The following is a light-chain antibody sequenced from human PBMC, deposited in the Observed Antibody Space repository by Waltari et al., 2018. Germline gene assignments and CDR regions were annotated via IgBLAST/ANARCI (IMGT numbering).Light chain of an antibody. CDR1: STDIGTYNL. CDR3: SSYRAPMTLL. CDR2: DVY. J-gene: IGLJ3*02. Sequence: QSALTQPASVSGSPGQSITISCTGSSTDIGTYNLVSWYQQHPGNAPKLIIYDVYNLPSGVSLRCSGSKSDNTASLIISGLQTEDEADYYCSSYRAPMTLLFGGGTKVTVL. V-gene: IGLV2-14*02.